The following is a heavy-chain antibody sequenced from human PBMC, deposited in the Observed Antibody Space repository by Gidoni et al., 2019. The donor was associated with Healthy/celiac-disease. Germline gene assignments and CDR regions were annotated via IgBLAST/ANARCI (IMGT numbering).Heavy chain of an antibody. CDR3: AVWFGELLYRDVPMDV. D-gene: IGHD3-10*01. CDR2: TRNKANSYTT. J-gene: IGHJ6*02. CDR1: GFTFSDHY. V-gene: IGHV3-72*01. Sequence: EVQLVESGGGLVQPGGSLRLSCAASGFTFSDHYMDWVRQAPGKGLEWVGRTRNKANSYTTEYAASVKGRFTSSRDDSKNSLYLQMNSLKTEDTAVYYCAVWFGELLYRDVPMDVWGQGTTVTVSS.